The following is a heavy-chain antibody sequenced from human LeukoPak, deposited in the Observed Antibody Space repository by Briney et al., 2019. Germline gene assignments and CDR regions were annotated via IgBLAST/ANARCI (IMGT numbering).Heavy chain of an antibody. J-gene: IGHJ4*02. Sequence: PGGSLRLSCAASGFLVNTNYMSWVRQAPGKGLEWVSVLYAGGTADYADSVKGRFTISRDNSKNTLYLQMNSLRAEDTAVYYCAKDFRYSFYFDYWGQGTLVTVSS. CDR3: AKDFRYSFYFDY. CDR2: LYAGGTA. CDR1: GFLVNTNY. V-gene: IGHV3-53*01. D-gene: IGHD5-18*01.